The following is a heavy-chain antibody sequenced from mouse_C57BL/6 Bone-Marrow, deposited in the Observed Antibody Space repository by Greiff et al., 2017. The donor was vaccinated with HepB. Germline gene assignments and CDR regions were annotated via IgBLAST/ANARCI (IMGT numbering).Heavy chain of an antibody. V-gene: IGHV3-6*01. Sequence: EVKLEESGPGLVKPSQSLSLTCSVTGYSITSGYYWNWIRQFPGNKLEWMGYISYDGSNNYNPSLKNRISITLATSKNQFFLKLNSVTTEDTATYYCARGLYYDYDYWGQGTTLTVSS. D-gene: IGHD2-4*01. J-gene: IGHJ2*01. CDR2: ISYDGSN. CDR1: GYSITSGYY. CDR3: ARGLYYDYDY.